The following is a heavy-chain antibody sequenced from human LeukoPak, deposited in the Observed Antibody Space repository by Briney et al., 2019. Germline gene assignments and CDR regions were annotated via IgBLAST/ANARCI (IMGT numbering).Heavy chain of an antibody. Sequence: PSQTLSLTCTVSGGSISSGSYYWSWIRQPAGKGLEWIGRIYTSGSTKYNPSLKSRVTISVDTSKNQFSLKLSSVTAADTAVYYCARIYCGGDCRGYYYHYYIDVWGKGTTVTISS. D-gene: IGHD2-21*02. CDR1: GGSISSGSYY. CDR2: IYTSGST. J-gene: IGHJ6*03. V-gene: IGHV4-61*02. CDR3: ARIYCGGDCRGYYYHYYIDV.